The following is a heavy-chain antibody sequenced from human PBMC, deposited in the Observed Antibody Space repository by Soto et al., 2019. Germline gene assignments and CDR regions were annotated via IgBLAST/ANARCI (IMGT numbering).Heavy chain of an antibody. V-gene: IGHV3-48*02. CDR2: ISSSSSTI. CDR1: GFTFSSYS. J-gene: IGHJ5*02. CDR3: ARERAVGIAVALNWFDP. Sequence: EVQLVESGGGLVQPGGSLRLSCAASGFTFSSYSMNWVRPAPGKGLELVSYISSSSSTIYYADSVKGRFTISRDNAKNSLYLQMNRLRDEDTAVYYCARERAVGIAVALNWFDPWGQGTLVTVSS. D-gene: IGHD6-19*01.